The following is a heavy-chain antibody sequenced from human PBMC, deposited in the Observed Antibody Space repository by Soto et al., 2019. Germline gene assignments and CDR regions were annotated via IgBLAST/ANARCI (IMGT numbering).Heavy chain of an antibody. CDR2: IWAHGTDQ. Sequence: QVRLVQSGGGVVQPGRSLTLSCAASGYSITNNGMHWVRQAPGKGLEWVALIWAHGTDQYYADYVKGRFTVSRDTSTNTVYLQMNSLRAEDTARSDCGKDIRSGSIDYWGQGTLVTVSS. V-gene: IGHV3-33*06. CDR3: GKDIRSGSIDY. J-gene: IGHJ4*02. D-gene: IGHD1-1*01. CDR1: GYSITNNG.